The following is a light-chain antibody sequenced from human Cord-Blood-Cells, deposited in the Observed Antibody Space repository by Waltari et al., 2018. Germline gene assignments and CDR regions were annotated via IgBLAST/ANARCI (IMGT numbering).Light chain of an antibody. CDR2: DVS. Sequence: QSALTQPASVSGSPGKSITISCTGTSSYVGGYNYVSWYQQHPGKAPKLMIYDVSNRPSGVSNRFSGSKSGNTASLTISGLQAEDEADYYCSSYTSSSTLVFGGGTKLTVL. J-gene: IGLJ2*01. CDR1: SSYVGGYNY. V-gene: IGLV2-14*01. CDR3: SSYTSSSTLV.